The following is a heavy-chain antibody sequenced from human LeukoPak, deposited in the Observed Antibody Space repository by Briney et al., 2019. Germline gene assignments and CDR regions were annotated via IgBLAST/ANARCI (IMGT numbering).Heavy chain of an antibody. CDR2: IYPGDSDT. V-gene: IGHV5-51*01. D-gene: IGHD2-15*01. CDR3: ASPAKRDCSGGSCYPGGAFDI. CDR1: GYSFTSYW. J-gene: IGHJ3*02. Sequence: GESLMISCKGSGYSFTSYWIGWVRQMPGKGLEWMGIIYPGDSDTRYSPSFQGQVTISADKSISTAYLQWSSLKASDTAMYYCASPAKRDCSGGSCYPGGAFDIWGQGTMVTVSS.